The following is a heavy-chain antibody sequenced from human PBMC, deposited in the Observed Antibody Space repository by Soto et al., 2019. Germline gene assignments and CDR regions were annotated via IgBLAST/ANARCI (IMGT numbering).Heavy chain of an antibody. CDR3: ARAYSDAFDI. J-gene: IGHJ3*02. Sequence: PGGSLRLSCAASGFTFNDYYMTWIRQAPGKGLEWVSYISSTGSGIYYPDSMKGRFTISRDNAKKSQYLQMSSLRAEDKAVYYCARAYSDAFDIWGQGTMVIVSS. CDR1: GFTFNDYY. V-gene: IGHV3-11*01. D-gene: IGHD2-15*01. CDR2: ISSTGSGI.